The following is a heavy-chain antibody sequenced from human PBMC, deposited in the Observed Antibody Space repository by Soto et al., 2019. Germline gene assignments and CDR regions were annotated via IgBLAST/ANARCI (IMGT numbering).Heavy chain of an antibody. Sequence: PGGPLRLSCAASGFTFSSYAMHWVRQAPGKGLEWVAVISYDGSNKYYADSVKGRFTISRDNSKNTLYLQMNSLRAEDTAVYYCARDLTSGLGYWGQGTLVTVSS. V-gene: IGHV3-30-3*01. J-gene: IGHJ4*02. CDR3: ARDLTSGLGY. D-gene: IGHD3-10*01. CDR2: ISYDGSNK. CDR1: GFTFSSYA.